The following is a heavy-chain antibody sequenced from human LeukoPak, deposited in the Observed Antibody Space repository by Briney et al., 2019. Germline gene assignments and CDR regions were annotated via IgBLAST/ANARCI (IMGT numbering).Heavy chain of an antibody. Sequence: GGTLRLSCAASGFTFSNYAMSGVRQAPGKGLEWVSGMSGSGGSTYYADSVKGRFTISRDNSKNTLYLQMNNLRAEDTALYYCAKNQGQWLVPVDYWGQGTLVTVSS. V-gene: IGHV3-23*01. CDR1: GFTFSNYA. D-gene: IGHD6-19*01. CDR2: MSGSGGST. CDR3: AKNQGQWLVPVDY. J-gene: IGHJ4*02.